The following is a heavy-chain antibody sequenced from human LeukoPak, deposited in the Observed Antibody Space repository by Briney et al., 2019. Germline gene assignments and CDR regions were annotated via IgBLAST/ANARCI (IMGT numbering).Heavy chain of an antibody. CDR1: GGSFSGYY. CDR3: ARDRGYYDSSGYSD. J-gene: IGHJ4*02. CDR2: INHSGST. V-gene: IGHV4-34*01. D-gene: IGHD3-22*01. Sequence: SETLSLTCAVHGGSFSGYYWSWIRQPPGKGLEWIGEINHSGSTNYNPSLKSRVTISVDTSKNQFSLKLSSVTAADTAVYYCARDRGYYDSSGYSDWGQGTLVTVSS.